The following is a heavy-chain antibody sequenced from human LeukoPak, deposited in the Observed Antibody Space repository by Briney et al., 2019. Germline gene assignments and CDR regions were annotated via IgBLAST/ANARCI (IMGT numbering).Heavy chain of an antibody. D-gene: IGHD4-23*01. CDR3: AKSGGNVQVTPLDY. CDR2: ISGSGGST. CDR1: GFTFSSYA. J-gene: IGHJ4*02. V-gene: IGHV3-23*01. Sequence: GGSLRLSCAASGFTFSSYAGSWVRQAPGKGLEWVSAISGSGGSTYYADSVKGRFTISRDNSKNTLYLQMNSLRAEDTAVYYCAKSGGNVQVTPLDYWGQGTLVTVSS.